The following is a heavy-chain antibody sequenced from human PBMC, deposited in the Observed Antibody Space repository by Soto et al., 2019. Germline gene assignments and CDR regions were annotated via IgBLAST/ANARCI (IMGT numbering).Heavy chain of an antibody. CDR1: GFTFSSYG. V-gene: IGHV3-33*01. CDR2: IWYDGSNK. CDR3: ARDGSFSKSRPLLSSSWWAHVSASHYYYYMDV. Sequence: GGSLRLSCAASGFTFSSYGMHWVRQAPGKGLEWVAVIWYDGSNKYYADSVKGRFTISRDNSKNTLYLQMNSLRAEDTAVYYCARDGSFSKSRPLLSSSWWAHVSASHYYYYMDVWGKGTTVTVSS. J-gene: IGHJ6*03. D-gene: IGHD6-13*01.